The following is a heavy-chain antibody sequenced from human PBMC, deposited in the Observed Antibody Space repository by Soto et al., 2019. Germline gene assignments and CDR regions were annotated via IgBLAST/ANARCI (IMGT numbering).Heavy chain of an antibody. CDR1: GFTFQNFA. Sequence: EVQLVESGGGFVQPGRSLTLACATSGFTFQNFAMHWVRQAPGKGLIWVSSINWNSRTILYADSVKSRFTISRDNATSSLYLQMNSLRVEDTALYYCVKDFSGYTHGVRAFEIWGQGTMVTVSS. V-gene: IGHV3-9*01. J-gene: IGHJ3*02. CDR3: VKDFSGYTHGVRAFEI. D-gene: IGHD5-18*01. CDR2: INWNSRTI.